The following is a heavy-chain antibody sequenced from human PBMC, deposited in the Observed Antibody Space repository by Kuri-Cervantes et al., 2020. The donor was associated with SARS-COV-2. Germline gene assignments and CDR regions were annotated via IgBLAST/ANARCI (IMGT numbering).Heavy chain of an antibody. CDR3: ARGRPPIYLGYCSSTSCHRYYFDY. CDR2: LNHSGST. Sequence: ESLKISCAASGFTFSDYYMSWIRQPPGKGLEWIGELNHSGSTNYNPSLKSRVTISVDTSKNQFSLKLSSVTAADTAVYYCARGRPPIYLGYCSSTSCHRYYFDYWGQGTLVTVSS. V-gene: IGHV4-34*01. D-gene: IGHD2-2*01. CDR1: GFTFSDYY. J-gene: IGHJ4*02.